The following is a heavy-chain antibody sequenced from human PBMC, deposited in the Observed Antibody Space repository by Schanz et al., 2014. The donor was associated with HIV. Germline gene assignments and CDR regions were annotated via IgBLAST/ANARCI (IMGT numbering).Heavy chain of an antibody. CDR3: VRDESTLTTGDFQD. V-gene: IGHV3-33*01. J-gene: IGHJ1*01. CDR2: IWYDGSNK. CDR1: GFTFSSYG. D-gene: IGHD4-17*01. Sequence: QVQLVESGGGVVQPGRSLRLSCAASGFTFSSYGMHWVRQAPGKGLEWVAVIWYDGSNKYYADSVKGRFTISRDNSKNTLYLQMDSLRPEDTATYYCVRDESTLTTGDFQDWGQGTLVTVSS.